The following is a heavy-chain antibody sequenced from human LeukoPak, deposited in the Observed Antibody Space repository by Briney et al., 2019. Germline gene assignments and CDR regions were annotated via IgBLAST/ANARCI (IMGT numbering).Heavy chain of an antibody. CDR2: ISGSGGST. Sequence: GGSLRLSCAASGFTFSSYAMSWVRQGPGKGLEWVSAISGSGGSTYYADSVKGRFTISRDNSKNTLYLQMNSLRAEDTAVYYCAKDGPSHYYDSSGYGGFDPWGQGTLVTVSS. J-gene: IGHJ5*02. CDR1: GFTFSSYA. CDR3: AKDGPSHYYDSSGYGGFDP. D-gene: IGHD3-22*01. V-gene: IGHV3-23*01.